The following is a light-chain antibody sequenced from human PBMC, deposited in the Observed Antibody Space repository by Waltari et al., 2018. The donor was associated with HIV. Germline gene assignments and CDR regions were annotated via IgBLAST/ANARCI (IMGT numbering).Light chain of an antibody. CDR1: NIGSKS. V-gene: IGLV3-21*04. CDR3: QVWDSSSDAYV. Sequence: SYVLAQPPSVSVAPGKTARITCGGHNIGSKSVHWYQQKTGQAPVVVIYYDSDRPSGIPERFAGSNSGNTATLTISRVEAGDEADYYCQVWDSSSDAYVFGTGTKLTVL. CDR2: YDS. J-gene: IGLJ1*01.